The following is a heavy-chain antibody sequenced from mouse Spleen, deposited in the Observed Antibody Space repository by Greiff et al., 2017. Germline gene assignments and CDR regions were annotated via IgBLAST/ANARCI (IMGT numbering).Heavy chain of an antibody. CDR2: INSNGGST. CDR3: AREGFTNFDY. Sequence: EVMLVESGGGLVQPGGSLKLSCAASGFTFSSYGMSWVRQTPDKRLELVATINSNGGSTYYPDSVKGRFTISRDNAKNTLYLQMSSLKSEDTAMYYCAREGFTNFDYWGQGTTLTVSS. CDR1: GFTFSSYG. J-gene: IGHJ2*01. D-gene: IGHD2-12*01. V-gene: IGHV5-6-3*01.